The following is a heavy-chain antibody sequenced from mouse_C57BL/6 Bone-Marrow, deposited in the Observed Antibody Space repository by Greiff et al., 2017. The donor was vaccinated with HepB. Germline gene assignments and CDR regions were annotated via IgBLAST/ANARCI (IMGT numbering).Heavy chain of an antibody. CDR2: IDPSDSYT. CDR3: ARDDAVFAY. D-gene: IGHD1-1*01. Sequence: QVQLQQPGAELVRPGTSVKLSCKASGYTFTSYWMHWVKQRPGQGLEWIGVIDPSDSYTNYNQKFKGKATLTVDTSSSTAYMQLSSLTSEDSAVYFCARDDAVFAYWGQGTLVTVSA. CDR1: GYTFTSYW. J-gene: IGHJ3*01. V-gene: IGHV1-59*01.